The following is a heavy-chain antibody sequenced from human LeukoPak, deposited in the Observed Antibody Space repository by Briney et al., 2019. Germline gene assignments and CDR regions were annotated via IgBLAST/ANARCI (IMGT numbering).Heavy chain of an antibody. CDR3: ARSRVVGDPIDY. CDR1: GGSISSYY. J-gene: IGHJ4*02. Sequence: SETLSLTCTVSGGSISSYYWSWIRQPPGKGLEWTGYIYYSGSTNYNPSLKSRVTISVDTSKNQFSLKLSSVTAADTAVYYCARSRVVGDPIDYWGQGTLVTVSS. V-gene: IGHV4-59*08. D-gene: IGHD2-15*01. CDR2: IYYSGST.